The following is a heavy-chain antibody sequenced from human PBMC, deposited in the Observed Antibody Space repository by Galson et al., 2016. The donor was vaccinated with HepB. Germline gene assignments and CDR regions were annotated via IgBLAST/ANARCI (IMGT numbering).Heavy chain of an antibody. V-gene: IGHV3-21*01. CDR2: ISATSTYI. J-gene: IGHJ4*02. Sequence: SLRLSCAASGFTFNTYSMNWVRQAPGKGLEWVSSISATSTYIYYADSVKGRFTISRDNAKNSLYLQMNNVRAEDTAVYYCARDLRGMIRFFDWSTHFDSWGQGTLVTVSS. CDR3: ARDLRGMIRFFDWSTHFDS. D-gene: IGHD3-9*01. CDR1: GFTFNTYS.